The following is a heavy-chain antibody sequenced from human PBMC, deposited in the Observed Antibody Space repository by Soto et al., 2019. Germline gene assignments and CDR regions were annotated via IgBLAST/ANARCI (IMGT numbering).Heavy chain of an antibody. V-gene: IGHV1-69*13. CDR1: GGTFSSYA. CDR2: IIPIFGTA. Sequence: ASVKVSCKASGGTFSSYAISWVRQAPGQGLEWMGGIIPIFGTANYAQKFQGRVTITADESTSTAYMELSSLRSEDTAVYYCARGNMVRGVILWFDPWGQGTLVTVSS. D-gene: IGHD3-10*01. CDR3: ARGNMVRGVILWFDP. J-gene: IGHJ5*02.